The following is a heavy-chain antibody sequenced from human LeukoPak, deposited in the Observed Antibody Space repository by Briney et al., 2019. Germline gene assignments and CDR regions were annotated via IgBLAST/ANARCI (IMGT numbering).Heavy chain of an antibody. CDR1: GFTFSSFG. CDR2: ISFDGSNK. J-gene: IGHJ4*02. Sequence: PGGSLRLSCAASGFTFSSFGMHWIRQAPGKGLECMAVISFDGSNKYYADSVKGRFTISRDNSKNTLYLQMNSLRAEDTAVYYCAKDSGGYSYGPIGYWGQGTLVTVSS. CDR3: AKDSGGYSYGPIGY. V-gene: IGHV3-30*18. D-gene: IGHD5-18*01.